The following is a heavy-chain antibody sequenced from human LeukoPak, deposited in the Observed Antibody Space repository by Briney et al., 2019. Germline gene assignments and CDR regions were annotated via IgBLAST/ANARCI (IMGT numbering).Heavy chain of an antibody. CDR3: ARGHGGSGYYRMRDEYFQH. CDR1: GYTFTGYG. D-gene: IGHD3-22*01. Sequence: GASVKVSCKASGYTFTGYGISWVRQAPGQGLEWMGWISAYNGNTNYAQKLQGRVTMTPDTSTSTAYMELRSLRSDDTAVYYCARGHGGSGYYRMRDEYFQHWGQGTLVTVSS. J-gene: IGHJ1*01. CDR2: ISAYNGNT. V-gene: IGHV1-18*01.